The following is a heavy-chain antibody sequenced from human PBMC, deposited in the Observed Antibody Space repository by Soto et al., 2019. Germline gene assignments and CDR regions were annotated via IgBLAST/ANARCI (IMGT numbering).Heavy chain of an antibody. CDR2: ISAYNGNT. D-gene: IGHD2-2*01. CDR3: ARLLGYCSSTSCRNWFDP. V-gene: IGHV1-18*01. Sequence: ASVKVSCKASGYTFTSYGISWVRQAPGQGLEWMGWISAYNGNTNYAQKLQGRVTMTTDTSTSTAYMELRSLRSDDTAVYYCARLLGYCSSTSCRNWFDPWGQGTLVTVSS. J-gene: IGHJ5*02. CDR1: GYTFTSYG.